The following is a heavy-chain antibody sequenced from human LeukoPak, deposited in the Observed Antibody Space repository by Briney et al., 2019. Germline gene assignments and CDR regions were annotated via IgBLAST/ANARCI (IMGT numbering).Heavy chain of an antibody. D-gene: IGHD3-16*01. Sequence: PGGSLRLSCAASGFTFSSYGMSWVRQAPGKGLEWVSAISGSGGSTYYADSVRGRFTISRDNSKNTVFLQMNSLRAEGSAVYYCAKDYAVGSIDYWGQGTLVTVSS. J-gene: IGHJ4*02. V-gene: IGHV3-23*01. CDR3: AKDYAVGSIDY. CDR2: ISGSGGST. CDR1: GFTFSSYG.